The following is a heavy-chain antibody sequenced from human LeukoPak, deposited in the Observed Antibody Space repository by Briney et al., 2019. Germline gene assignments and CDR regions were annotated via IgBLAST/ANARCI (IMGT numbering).Heavy chain of an antibody. CDR3: ARDKTTRWQKYFEY. Sequence: SETLSLTCAVYGGSFSGYYWSWIRQPPGKGLEWIGEINHSGSTNYNPSLKSRVTISVDTSKNQFSLKLSSVTAADTAVYYCARDKTTRWQKYFEYWGQGTLVTVSS. CDR1: GGSFSGYY. J-gene: IGHJ4*02. CDR2: INHSGST. D-gene: IGHD1-14*01. V-gene: IGHV4-34*01.